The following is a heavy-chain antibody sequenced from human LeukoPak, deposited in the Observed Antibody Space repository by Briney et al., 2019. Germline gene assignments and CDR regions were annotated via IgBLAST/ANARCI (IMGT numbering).Heavy chain of an antibody. CDR2: ISAYNGNT. CDR3: ARVKRSTVADSGP. D-gene: IGHD6-19*01. J-gene: IGHJ5*02. Sequence: ASVKVSCKACGYTFTNHAISWVRQAPGQGLEWVGWISAYNGNTNYAPKFQGRVTLTTDTSTSTAYMELRSLRSDDTAVYYCARVKRSTVADSGPWGQGTLVTVSS. V-gene: IGHV1-18*01. CDR1: GYTFTNHA.